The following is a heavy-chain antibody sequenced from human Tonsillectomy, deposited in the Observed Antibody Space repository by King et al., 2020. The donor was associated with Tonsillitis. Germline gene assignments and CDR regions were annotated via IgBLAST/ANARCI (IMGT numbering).Heavy chain of an antibody. CDR1: GFTFSNYG. CDR2: MSYDGSSK. Sequence: QLVQSGGGVVQPGRSLRLSCAASGFTFSNYGMHWVRQAPGKGLEWVAFMSYDGSSKYSADSVRGRFTISRDNSKNTLSLQMNSLRAEDTAVYYCAKPLSGRFDYWGQGTLVTVSS. J-gene: IGHJ4*02. CDR3: AKPLSGRFDY. V-gene: IGHV3-33*05. D-gene: IGHD3-10*01.